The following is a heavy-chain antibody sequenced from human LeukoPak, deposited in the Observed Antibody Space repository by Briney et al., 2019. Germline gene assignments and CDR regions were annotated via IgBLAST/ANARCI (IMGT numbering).Heavy chain of an antibody. CDR3: ARRPPGGVYYFDY. CDR1: GYSFTTYW. D-gene: IGHD3-16*01. J-gene: IGHJ4*02. V-gene: IGHV5-51*01. CDR2: IYPGDSDT. Sequence: GESLKISCKDSGYSFTTYWIGWVRQMPGKGLEWMGIIYPGDSDTRYSPSFRGQVTISADKSISTAYLQWSSLKASDTAMYYCARRPPGGVYYFDYWGQGTLVTVSS.